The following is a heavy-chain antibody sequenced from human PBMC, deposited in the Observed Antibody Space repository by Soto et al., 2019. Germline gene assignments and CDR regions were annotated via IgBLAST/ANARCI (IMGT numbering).Heavy chain of an antibody. J-gene: IGHJ4*02. CDR1: GFPFSNYE. Sequence: GGSLRLSCAASGFPFSNYEMNWVRQAPGKGLEWVAYISSGGSTVHYADSVRGRFTVPRDNARNSLYLQMNTLRVEDTALYYCARDRAAGGYWGQGTLVTVSS. CDR2: ISSGGSTV. D-gene: IGHD6-13*01. V-gene: IGHV3-48*03. CDR3: ARDRAAGGY.